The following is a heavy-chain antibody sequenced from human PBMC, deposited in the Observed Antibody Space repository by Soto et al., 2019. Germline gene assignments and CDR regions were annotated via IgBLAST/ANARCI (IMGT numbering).Heavy chain of an antibody. CDR1: GFTFSTYG. V-gene: IGHV3-30*18. CDR3: AKDRYDYVWGSLIFDP. CDR2: ISYDGSNK. D-gene: IGHD3-16*01. Sequence: GGSLRLSCAASGFTFSTYGMHWVRQAPGKGLERVEVISYDGSNKYYADSVKGRFTISRDNSKNTLYLQMKSLRVEVTAVFYCAKDRYDYVWGSLIFDPRGQGTLVTVSS. J-gene: IGHJ5*02.